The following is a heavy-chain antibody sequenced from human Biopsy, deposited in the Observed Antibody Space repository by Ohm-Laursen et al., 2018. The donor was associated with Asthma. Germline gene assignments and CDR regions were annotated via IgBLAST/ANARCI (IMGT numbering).Heavy chain of an antibody. V-gene: IGHV3-66*02. D-gene: IGHD4-23*01. CDR1: GFAVSRDH. Sequence: SLRLSCTASGFAVSRDHMFWVRQAPGKGLEWVSVIYSGGTSHTADSVRGRFTISRDYSKNTLYLQMSSLRVEDTAVYYCARAYGGSFFSGSFDIWGQGTMVTVSS. CDR2: IYSGGTS. J-gene: IGHJ3*02. CDR3: ARAYGGSFFSGSFDI.